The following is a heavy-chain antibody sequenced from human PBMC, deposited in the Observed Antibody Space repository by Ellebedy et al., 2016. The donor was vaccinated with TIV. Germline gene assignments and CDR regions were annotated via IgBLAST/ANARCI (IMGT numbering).Heavy chain of an antibody. Sequence: SETLSLXXTVSGGSISSYYWGWIRQPPGKGLEWIGSIYYSGSTYYNPSLKSRVTISVDTSKNQFSLKLSSVTAADTAVYYCARDGRRGLTYWGQGTLVTVSS. J-gene: IGHJ4*02. CDR3: ARDGRRGLTY. CDR2: IYYSGST. D-gene: IGHD1-26*01. V-gene: IGHV4-39*07. CDR1: GGSISSYY.